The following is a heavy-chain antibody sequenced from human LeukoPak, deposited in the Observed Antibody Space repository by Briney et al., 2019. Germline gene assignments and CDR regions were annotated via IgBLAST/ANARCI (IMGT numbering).Heavy chain of an antibody. CDR1: GFTFSSYV. V-gene: IGHV3-23*01. D-gene: IGHD3-22*01. CDR3: AKIPDYYYDSSGYLDY. Sequence: GGSLRLSCAASGFTFSSYVMSWVRQAPGKGLEWVSAISGSGGSTYYADSVKDRFTISRDNSKNTLYLQMNSLRAEDTAVYYCAKIPDYYYDSSGYLDYWGQGTLVTVSS. J-gene: IGHJ4*02. CDR2: ISGSGGST.